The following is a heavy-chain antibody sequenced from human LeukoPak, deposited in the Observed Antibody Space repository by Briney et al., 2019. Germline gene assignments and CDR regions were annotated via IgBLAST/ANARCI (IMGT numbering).Heavy chain of an antibody. J-gene: IGHJ5*02. V-gene: IGHV5-51*01. CDR2: IYPSDSDI. CDR3: ARSGNGYFISGSCEGWSDP. Sequence: GESLKISCKASGYRFTSYWIGWVRQMPGKGLEWMGIIYPSDSDIRYSPSFQGQVTISVDKSITTAYLQWSSLKASDTAMYYCARSGNGYFISGSCEGWSDPWRQGTLVTVSS. D-gene: IGHD2-2*03. CDR1: GYRFTSYW.